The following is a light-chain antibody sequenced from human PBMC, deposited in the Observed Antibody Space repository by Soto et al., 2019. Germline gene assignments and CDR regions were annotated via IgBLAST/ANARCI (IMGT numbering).Light chain of an antibody. J-gene: IGLJ2*01. CDR2: VNN. CDR1: SSNIGAGYD. V-gene: IGLV1-40*01. Sequence: QSVLTQPPSVSGAPGQRVTISCTGSSSNIGAGYDVAWYQQPPGTAPKLLIYVNNNRPSGVPDRFSGSKSGTSASLAITGLQAEDEADYYCQSYDSSLSVIFGGGTKLTVL. CDR3: QSYDSSLSVI.